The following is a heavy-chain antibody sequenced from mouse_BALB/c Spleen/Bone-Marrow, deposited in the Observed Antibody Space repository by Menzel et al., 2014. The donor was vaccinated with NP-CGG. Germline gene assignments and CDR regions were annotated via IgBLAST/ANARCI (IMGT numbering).Heavy chain of an antibody. D-gene: IGHD1-1*01. J-gene: IGHJ1*01. Sequence: QVQLQQSGAELVKPGASVQLSCKASGYTFSSYWMHWVKQRPGQGLEWIGEINPSNGRTNYNEKFKSKATLTVDKSSSTAYMQLSSRTSENSAVYYCARYHHYYGSSYGYFDDWGAGTTITVSS. CDR1: GYTFSSYW. CDR3: ARYHHYYGSSYGYFDD. V-gene: IGHV1S81*02. CDR2: INPSNGRT.